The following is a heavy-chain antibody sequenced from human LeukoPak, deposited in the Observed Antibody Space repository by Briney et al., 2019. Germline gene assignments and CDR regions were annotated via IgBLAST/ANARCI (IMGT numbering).Heavy chain of an antibody. CDR2: IIPIFGIA. J-gene: IGHJ4*02. D-gene: IGHD3-22*01. Sequence: SVKVSCKASGGTFSSYAIRWVRQAPGQGLEWMGRIIPIFGIANYAQKFQGRVTITADKSTSTAYMELSSLRSEDTAVYYCARDLGDYYDSSGYSYGYWGQGTLVTVSS. CDR1: GGTFSSYA. CDR3: ARDLGDYYDSSGYSYGY. V-gene: IGHV1-69*04.